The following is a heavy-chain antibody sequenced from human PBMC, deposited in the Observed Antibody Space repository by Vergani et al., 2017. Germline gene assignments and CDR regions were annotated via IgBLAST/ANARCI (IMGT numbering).Heavy chain of an antibody. V-gene: IGHV3-23*01. CDR2: INTTGDYT. J-gene: IGHJ5*01. CDR3: AKGGWNYWFDS. Sequence: EVQLLESGGDLVQPGGSLRLSCAASGFSFTTYAMSWVRQAPGKGREWVSTINTTGDYTRYGDSVKGRFTISRDNSKSTLYRQMNSLRAGDTAIYYCAKGGWNYWFDSSGQGTLVIVS. CDR1: GFSFTTYA. D-gene: IGHD1-1*01.